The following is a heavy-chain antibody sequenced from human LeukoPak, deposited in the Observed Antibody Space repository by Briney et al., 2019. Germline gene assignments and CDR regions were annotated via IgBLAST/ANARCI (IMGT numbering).Heavy chain of an antibody. D-gene: IGHD3-22*01. CDR3: ARDPSPYYYDSSGYYPLDI. Sequence: EASVKVSCKASGYTFTGYYMHWVRQAPGQGLEWMGWINPNSGGTNYAQKFQGRVTMTRDTSISTAYMELSRLRSDDTAVYYCARDPSPYYYDSSGYYPLDIWGQGTMVTVSS. J-gene: IGHJ3*02. CDR2: INPNSGGT. CDR1: GYTFTGYY. V-gene: IGHV1-2*02.